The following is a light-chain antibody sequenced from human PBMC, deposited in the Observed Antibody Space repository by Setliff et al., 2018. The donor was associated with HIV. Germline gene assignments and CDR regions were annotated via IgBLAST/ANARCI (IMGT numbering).Light chain of an antibody. Sequence: SYELTQPPSVSVAPGKTASIPCGGNNIGSKSVHWYQQKPGQAPGLVVYDNSDRPSGIPERFSGSNSGNTATLAISRVEAGDEADYYCQVWDRSTDQYGFGTGTKGTVL. CDR3: QVWDRSTDQYG. V-gene: IGLV3-21*03. J-gene: IGLJ1*01. CDR2: DNS. CDR1: NIGSKS.